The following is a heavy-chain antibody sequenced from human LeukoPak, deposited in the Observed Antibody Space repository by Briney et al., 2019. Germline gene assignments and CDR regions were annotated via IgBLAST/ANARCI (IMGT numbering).Heavy chain of an antibody. CDR2: ISGSGGST. D-gene: IGHD3-22*01. V-gene: IGHV3-23*01. CDR3: AKGGYYYDSSGSPLGYYYMDV. Sequence: GGSLRLSCAASGFTFSSYAMSWVRQAPGKGLEWVSAISGSGGSTYYADSVKGRVTISRDNSKSTLYLQMNSLRAEDTAVYYCAKGGYYYDSSGSPLGYYYMDVWGKGTTVTVSS. J-gene: IGHJ6*03. CDR1: GFTFSSYA.